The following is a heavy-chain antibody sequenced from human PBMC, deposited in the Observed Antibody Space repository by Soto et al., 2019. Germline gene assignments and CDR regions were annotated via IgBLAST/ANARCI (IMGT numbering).Heavy chain of an antibody. V-gene: IGHV4-59*01. D-gene: IGHD6-13*01. CDR3: ARDFSSSWYPNYYGMDV. J-gene: IGHJ6*04. CDR2: IYYSGST. CDR1: GGSISSYY. Sequence: SETLSLTCSVSGGSISSYYWSWIRQPPGKGLEWIGYIYYSGSTNYNPSLKSRVTISVDTSKNQFSLKLSSVTAADTAVYYCARDFSSSWYPNYYGMDVWGKGTTGTVSS.